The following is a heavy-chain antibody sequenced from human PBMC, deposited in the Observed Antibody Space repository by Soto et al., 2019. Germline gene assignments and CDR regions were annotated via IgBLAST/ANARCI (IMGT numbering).Heavy chain of an antibody. J-gene: IGHJ6*02. D-gene: IGHD3-10*01. CDR3: ARFLGGAGSYYDGQNYNYYYGMDV. CDR2: IIPVFGTA. Sequence: ASVKVSCKASGGPYNSFAISWVRQAPGQGLEWIGWIIPVFGTATYAQKFKGRVTITAEESTSTDYMELSSLTSEDTAVYYCARFLGGAGSYYDGQNYNYYYGMDVWGQGTTVTVSS. CDR1: GGPYNSFA. V-gene: IGHV1-69*13.